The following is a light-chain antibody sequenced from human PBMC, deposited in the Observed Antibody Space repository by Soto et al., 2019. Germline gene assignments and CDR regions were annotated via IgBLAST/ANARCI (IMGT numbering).Light chain of an antibody. CDR2: GNT. CDR3: LSFDSSLSVV. CDR1: SSNIGAGYD. Sequence: QSVLTQPPSVSGAPGKRVTISCTGSSSNIGAGYDVHWYQQLPGRAPKLLLYGNTNRPSGVPDRFSGSKSGTSASLAITGLQAEDEADYYCLSFDSSLSVVFGGGTKLTVL. V-gene: IGLV1-40*01. J-gene: IGLJ2*01.